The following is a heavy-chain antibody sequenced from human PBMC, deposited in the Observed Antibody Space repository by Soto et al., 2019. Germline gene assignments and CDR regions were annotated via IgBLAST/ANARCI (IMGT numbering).Heavy chain of an antibody. Sequence: GGALRLSCAASGFTLSRKDKSVVRQAPGKGLEWVAVISYDGSNKYYADSVKGRFTISRDNSKNTLYLQMNSLRAEDTAVYYCAKSRGGYYSFDIWGKGTMVTVSS. J-gene: IGHJ3*02. CDR3: AKSRGGYYSFDI. CDR1: GFTLSRKD. V-gene: IGHV3-30*18. D-gene: IGHD3-3*01. CDR2: ISYDGSNK.